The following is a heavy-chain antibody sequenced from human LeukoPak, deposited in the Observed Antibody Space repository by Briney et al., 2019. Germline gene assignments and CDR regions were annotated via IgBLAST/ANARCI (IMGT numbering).Heavy chain of an antibody. V-gene: IGHV3-66*01. Sequence: GGSLRLSCAASGFTVSSNYMSWVRQAPGKGLEWVSVIYSGGSTYYADSVKGRFTISRDNSKNTLYLQMNSLRAEDTAVYYCARDISYYDILTGSLIDNAFDIWGQGTMVTVSS. D-gene: IGHD3-9*01. CDR2: IYSGGST. J-gene: IGHJ3*02. CDR3: ARDISYYDILTGSLIDNAFDI. CDR1: GFTVSSNY.